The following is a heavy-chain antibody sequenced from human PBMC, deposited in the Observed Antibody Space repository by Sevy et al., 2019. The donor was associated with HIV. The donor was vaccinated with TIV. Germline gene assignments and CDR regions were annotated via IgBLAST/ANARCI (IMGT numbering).Heavy chain of an antibody. CDR1: GFTFSSYE. CDR2: ISSSGSTI. V-gene: IGHV3-48*03. D-gene: IGHD1-26*01. CDR3: ARVDRYNGY. J-gene: IGHJ4*02. Sequence: GGSLRLSCAASGFTFSSYEMNWVRQAPGKGLEWVSYISSSGSTIYYADSLKGRFTISRDNAKNSLYLQMNSLRAEDTAVYYCARVDRYNGYWGQGTLVTVSS.